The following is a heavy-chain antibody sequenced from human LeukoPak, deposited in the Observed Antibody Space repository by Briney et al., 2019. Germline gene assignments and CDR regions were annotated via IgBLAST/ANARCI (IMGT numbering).Heavy chain of an antibody. CDR3: AKNHDYGRHFDY. J-gene: IGHJ4*02. D-gene: IGHD4-17*01. Sequence: GGSLRLSCAAPGFTFSSYAMSWVRQAPGKGLEWVSAISGSGGSTYYADSVKGRFTISRDNSKNTLYLQMDSLGAEDTAVYYCAKNHDYGRHFDYWGQGTLVTVSS. CDR2: ISGSGGST. V-gene: IGHV3-23*01. CDR1: GFTFSSYA.